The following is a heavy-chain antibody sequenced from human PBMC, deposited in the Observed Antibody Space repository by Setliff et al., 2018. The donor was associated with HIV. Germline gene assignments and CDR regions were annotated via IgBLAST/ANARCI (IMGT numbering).Heavy chain of an antibody. D-gene: IGHD5-18*01. J-gene: IGHJ1*01. V-gene: IGHV4-34*01. CDR3: ARGGYSYGFGRHRAYFQY. Sequence: SETLSLTCTVYGGSFSAYYWSWIRQTPGKGLEWIGEINHSGGTNYNPSLKSRVTMSVDTSKNQFSLKLSSVTAADTAVFYCARGGYSYGFGRHRAYFQYWGQGTQVTVS. CDR2: INHSGGT. CDR1: GGSFSAYY.